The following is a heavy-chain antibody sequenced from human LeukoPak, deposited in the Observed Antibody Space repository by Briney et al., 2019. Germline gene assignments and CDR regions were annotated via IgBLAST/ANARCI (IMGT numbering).Heavy chain of an antibody. CDR1: GFNSSSYG. Sequence: GGSLRLSSAASGFNSSSYGMHWVRQAPGKGLGWVTSIWFDGSNIHYADSVKGRVIISRDNSKSALYLQMNSLRAEDTAIYYCARDSLPMAVTGPFDNWGQGALVTVSS. CDR3: ARDSLPMAVTGPFDN. J-gene: IGHJ4*02. V-gene: IGHV3-33*01. D-gene: IGHD6-19*01. CDR2: IWFDGSNI.